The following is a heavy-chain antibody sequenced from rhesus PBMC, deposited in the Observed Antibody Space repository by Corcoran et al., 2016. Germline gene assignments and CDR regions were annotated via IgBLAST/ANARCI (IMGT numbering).Heavy chain of an antibody. V-gene: IGHV4-106*01. CDR2: IYGSGGGT. D-gene: IGHD4-29*01. CDR3: ARGAGSNYGNDDFDY. CDR1: GCSISDVYY. J-gene: IGHJ4*01. Sequence: QVQLQESGPGLVKPSATLSLTCAVSGCSISDVYYWIWLRPPPRTGLEWIGYIYGSGGGTNYNPALKNRVTISRDTSKNQFSLKLSSVTAADTAVYYCARGAGSNYGNDDFDYWGQGVLVTVSS.